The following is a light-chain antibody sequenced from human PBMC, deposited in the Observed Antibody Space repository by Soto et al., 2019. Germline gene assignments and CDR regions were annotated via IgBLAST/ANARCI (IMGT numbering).Light chain of an antibody. J-gene: IGKJ2*01. V-gene: IGKV1-5*03. CDR3: QQYNSYPYT. CDR1: QSISGW. CDR2: KAS. Sequence: DIPMTQSPSTLSASVGDRVTITCRASQSISGWLAWYQQKAGKAPKLLIYKASTLESAVPSRFSGSGSETEFTLTISSLQPDDSATYYCQQYNSYPYTFGQGTKLEIK.